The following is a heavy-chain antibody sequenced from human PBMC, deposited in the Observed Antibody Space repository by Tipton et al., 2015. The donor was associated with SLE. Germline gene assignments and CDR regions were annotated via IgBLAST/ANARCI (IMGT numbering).Heavy chain of an antibody. J-gene: IGHJ2*01. CDR1: GGSISSYY. Sequence: GLVKPSETLSLTCTVSGGSISSYYWSWIRQSPGKGLEWIASIYHSGHTYYSPSLKSRVTISVDTSKNRFSLNLSSVTAADTAVYYCARGWSEIAVAGPGVWYFDLWGRGTLVTVSS. CDR3: ARGWSEIAVAGPGVWYFDL. CDR2: IYHSGHT. V-gene: IGHV4-59*01. D-gene: IGHD6-19*01.